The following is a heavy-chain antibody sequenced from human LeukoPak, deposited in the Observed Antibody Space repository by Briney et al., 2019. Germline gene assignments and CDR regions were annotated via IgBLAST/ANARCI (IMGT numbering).Heavy chain of an antibody. CDR3: ARGIMMTFGVMVY. CDR2: IGSSASTI. CDR1: GFTFSSFE. J-gene: IGHJ4*02. V-gene: IGHV3-48*03. D-gene: IGHD3-16*01. Sequence: QPGGSLRLSCAASGFTFSSFEMNWVRQAPGKGLEWVSSIGSSASTIFYADSVKGRFTISRDNAKNLLYLQMNSLRAEDTAVYYCARGIMMTFGVMVYWGQGTLVTVSS.